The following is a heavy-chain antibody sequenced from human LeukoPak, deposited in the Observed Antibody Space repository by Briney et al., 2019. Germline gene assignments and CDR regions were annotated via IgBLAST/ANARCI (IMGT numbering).Heavy chain of an antibody. CDR1: GFTFSYYS. CDR3: VRDRDYAFDF. Sequence: GGSLRLSCAASGFTFSYYSMNWVRQAPGKGLEWISYSNTDGTISYADSVKGRFTISRDNAENSLYLQMNSLRDEDTAVYFCVRDRDYAFDFWGQGTTATLSS. V-gene: IGHV3-48*02. CDR2: SNTDGTI. J-gene: IGHJ3*01.